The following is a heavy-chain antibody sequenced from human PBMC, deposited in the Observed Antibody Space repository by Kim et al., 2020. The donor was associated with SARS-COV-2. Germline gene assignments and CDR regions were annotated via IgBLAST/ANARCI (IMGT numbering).Heavy chain of an antibody. CDR1: GFTFSSYE. D-gene: IGHD3-9*01. Sequence: GGSLRLSCAASGFTFSSYEMNWVRQAPGKGLEWVSYISSSGSTIYYADSVKGRFTISRDNAKNSLYLQMNSLRAEDTAVYYCAREARNYDILTGYYFGRGYYFDYWGQGTLVTVSS. CDR3: AREARNYDILTGYYFGRGYYFDY. J-gene: IGHJ4*02. CDR2: ISSSGSTI. V-gene: IGHV3-48*03.